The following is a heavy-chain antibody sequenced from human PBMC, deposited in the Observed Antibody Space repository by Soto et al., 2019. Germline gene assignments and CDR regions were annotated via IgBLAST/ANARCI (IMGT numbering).Heavy chain of an antibody. J-gene: IGHJ2*01. CDR3: ALDSRQDIRSLHSFSASRRNRTFD. Sequence: CILQQTRKGLEWIGYIYYSGITNYNPSLKSRVTISVDTSKNQFSLKLSSVTAADTAVYYCALDSRQDIRSLHSFSASRRNRTFD. D-gene: IGHD2-15*01. CDR2: IYYSGIT. V-gene: IGHV4-59*01.